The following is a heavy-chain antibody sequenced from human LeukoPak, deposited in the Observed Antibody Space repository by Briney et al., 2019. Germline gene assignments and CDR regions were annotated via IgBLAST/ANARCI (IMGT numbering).Heavy chain of an antibody. CDR3: ARGDWNYGRTDY. CDR1: GYTFTSYG. Sequence: GASVKVSCKASGYTFTSYGISWVRQAPGQGLEWMGWITYNGNTNYAQKFQGRVTMTTDTSTSTAYMVLRSLRSDDTALYFCARGDWNYGRTDYWGQGTLDTVSS. D-gene: IGHD1-7*01. J-gene: IGHJ4*02. V-gene: IGHV1-18*01. CDR2: ITYNGNT.